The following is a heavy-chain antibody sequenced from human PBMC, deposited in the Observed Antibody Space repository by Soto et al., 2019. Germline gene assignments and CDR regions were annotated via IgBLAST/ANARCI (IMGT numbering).Heavy chain of an antibody. J-gene: IGHJ6*02. CDR3: ARGSSSFYYYDGMDV. V-gene: IGHV4-34*01. Sequence: QVQLQQWGAGLLKPSETLSLTCAVYGGSFSGYYWSWIRQPPGKGLEWIGEINHSGSTNYNPSLKSRVTISVDTSKNQFSLKLSSVTAADTAVYYCARGSSSFYYYDGMDVWGQGTTVTVSS. CDR2: INHSGST. D-gene: IGHD6-6*01. CDR1: GGSFSGYY.